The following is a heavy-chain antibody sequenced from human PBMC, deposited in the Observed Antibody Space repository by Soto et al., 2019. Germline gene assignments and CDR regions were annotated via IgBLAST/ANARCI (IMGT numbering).Heavy chain of an antibody. CDR3: ATPSVGCSGGSCYDYYYYMDV. Sequence: QLQLQESGPGLVKPSETLSLTCTVSGGSISSSSYYWGWIRQPPGKGLEWIGSIYYSGSTYYNPSLKSRVPISVDTSKNQFSLKLSSVTAADTAVYYCATPSVGCSGGSCYDYYYYMDVWGKGTTVTVSS. D-gene: IGHD2-15*01. CDR2: IYYSGST. CDR1: GGSISSSSYY. J-gene: IGHJ6*03. V-gene: IGHV4-39*01.